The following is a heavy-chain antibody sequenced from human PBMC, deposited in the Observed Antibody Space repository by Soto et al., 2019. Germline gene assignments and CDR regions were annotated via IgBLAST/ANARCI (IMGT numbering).Heavy chain of an antibody. CDR1: GGSVISGSYY. D-gene: IGHD1-1*01. CDR2: IYYSGST. CDR3: ARGGPRDWTSGYYYGMDV. V-gene: IGHV4-61*01. Sequence: SETLSLTCTVSGGSVISGSYYFSCIRQPPWNGLEWIGYIYYSGSTNYNPSLKSRVTISVDTSKNQFSLKLSSVTAADTAVYYCARGGPRDWTSGYYYGMDVWGQGTTVTVSS. J-gene: IGHJ6*02.